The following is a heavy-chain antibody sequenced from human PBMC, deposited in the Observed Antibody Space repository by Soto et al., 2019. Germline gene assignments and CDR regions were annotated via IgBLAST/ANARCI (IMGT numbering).Heavy chain of an antibody. CDR1: GFTFSNYY. V-gene: IGHV3-11*01. D-gene: IGHD3-22*01. J-gene: IGHJ4*02. CDR3: ARDLGYYDSSGYFDF. CDR2: ISDSGDIM. Sequence: PGGSLRLSCAASGFTFSNYYMSWIRQAPGKGLEWVSYISDSGDIMYYADSVKGRFTISRDNAKNLLYLQMNSLRAEDTAVYYCARDLGYYDSSGYFDFWGQVTLGTVSS.